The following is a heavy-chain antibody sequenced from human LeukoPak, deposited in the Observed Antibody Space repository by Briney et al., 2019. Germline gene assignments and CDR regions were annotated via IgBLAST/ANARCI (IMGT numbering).Heavy chain of an antibody. V-gene: IGHV3-23*01. CDR2: ISASGGTT. J-gene: IGHJ4*02. CDR3: AKSPDVALVNFDY. D-gene: IGHD3-3*02. CDR1: GFTFSSYA. Sequence: GGSLRFSCAASGFTFSSYAITGVRQAPGKGLEWVSTISASGGTTYYADSVKGRFTISRDNSKDTLHLQMNSLRAEDTAVYYCAKSPDVALVNFDYWGQGSLVTVSS.